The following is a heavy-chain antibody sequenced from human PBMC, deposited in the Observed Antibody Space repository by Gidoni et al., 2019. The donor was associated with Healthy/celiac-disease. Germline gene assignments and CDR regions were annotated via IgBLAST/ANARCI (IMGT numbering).Heavy chain of an antibody. CDR1: GYTFTGYY. D-gene: IGHD6-19*01. Sequence: QVQLVQSGAEVKKPGASVKVSCTASGYTFTGYYMHWVRQAPGQGLEWMGWINPNSGGTNYAQKFQGWVTMTRDTSISTAYMELSRLRSDDTAVYYCARDMSSGWYGGYYYYGMDVWGQGTTVTVSS. CDR2: INPNSGGT. CDR3: ARDMSSGWYGGYYYYGMDV. J-gene: IGHJ6*02. V-gene: IGHV1-2*04.